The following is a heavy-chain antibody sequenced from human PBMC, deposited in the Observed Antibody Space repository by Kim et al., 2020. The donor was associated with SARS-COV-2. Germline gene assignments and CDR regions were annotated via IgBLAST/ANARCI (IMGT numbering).Heavy chain of an antibody. J-gene: IGHJ5*02. D-gene: IGHD1-7*01. CDR1: GYTFTSYA. CDR2: INAGNGNT. CDR3: AREAVGWNSRYNWFDP. V-gene: IGHV1-3*01. Sequence: ASVKVSCKASGYTFTSYAMHWVRQAPGQRLEWMGWINAGNGNTKYSQKFQGRVTITRDTSASTAYMELSSLRSEDTAVYYCAREAVGWNSRYNWFDPWGQGTLVTGSS.